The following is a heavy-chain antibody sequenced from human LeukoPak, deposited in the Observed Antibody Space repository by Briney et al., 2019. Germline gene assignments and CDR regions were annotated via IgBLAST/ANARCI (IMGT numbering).Heavy chain of an antibody. D-gene: IGHD5-12*01. CDR3: ASCYEYYYYYYYYMDV. CDR1: GFTFSSYA. V-gene: IGHV4-38-2*01. CDR2: IYYSGST. Sequence: GSLRLSCAASGFTFSSYAMSWVRQAPGKGLEWIGSIYYSGSTYYNPSLKSRVTISVDTSKNQFSLKLSSVTAADTAVYYCASCYEYYYYYYYYMDVWGKGTTVTVSS. J-gene: IGHJ6*03.